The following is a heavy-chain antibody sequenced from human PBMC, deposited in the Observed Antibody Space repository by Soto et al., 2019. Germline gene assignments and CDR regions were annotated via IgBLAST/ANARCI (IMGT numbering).Heavy chain of an antibody. Sequence: GALRLSCAASGFTFSSYGMHWVRQAPGKGLEWVAVIWYDGSNKYYADSVKGRFTISRDNSKNTLYLQMNSLRAEDTAVYYCARDLSDYYDSSGYLHGSFDIWGQGTMVTVSS. CDR1: GFTFSSYG. J-gene: IGHJ3*02. CDR3: ARDLSDYYDSSGYLHGSFDI. D-gene: IGHD3-22*01. CDR2: IWYDGSNK. V-gene: IGHV3-33*01.